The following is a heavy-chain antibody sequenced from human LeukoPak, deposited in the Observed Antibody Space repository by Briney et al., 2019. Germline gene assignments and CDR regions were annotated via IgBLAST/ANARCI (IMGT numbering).Heavy chain of an antibody. D-gene: IGHD3-3*01. V-gene: IGHV1-2*02. CDR1: GYTFTGYY. CDR2: INPNSGGT. Sequence: ASVKVSCKASGYTFTGYYMHWVRQAPGQGLEWMGWINPNSGGTNYAQKFQGRVTMTRDTSISTAYMELSRLRSDDTAVYYCARMKVIIFGVVTPFDYWGQGTLVTVSS. CDR3: ARMKVIIFGVVTPFDY. J-gene: IGHJ4*02.